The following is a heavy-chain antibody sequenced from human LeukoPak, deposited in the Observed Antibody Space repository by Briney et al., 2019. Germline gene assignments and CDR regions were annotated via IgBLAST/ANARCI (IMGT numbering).Heavy chain of an antibody. CDR1: GFTLSTYS. CDR3: ARCSGSSTYHSDDY. CDR2: ISSKSHYI. D-gene: IGHD2-15*01. J-gene: IGHJ4*02. V-gene: IGHV3-21*01. Sequence: PGGSLRLSCVVSGFTLSTYSINWVRQAPGKGLEWVSSISSKSHYIYYADSVKGRFTISRDNAKNSLSLQMNSLRAEDTAVYYCARCSGSSTYHSDDYWGQGTLVTVSS.